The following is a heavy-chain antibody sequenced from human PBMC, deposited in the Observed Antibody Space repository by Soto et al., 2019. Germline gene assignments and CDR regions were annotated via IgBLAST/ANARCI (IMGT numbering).Heavy chain of an antibody. CDR3: AKSVYNWNDRFFDY. D-gene: IGHD1-1*01. V-gene: IGHV3-30*18. Sequence: PGGSLRLSCAASGFTFSTYGMHWVRQAPGKGLEWVAVISYDGNNKYYADSVKGRFTISRDNSKNTLYLQMSSLRAEDTAVYYSAKSVYNWNDRFFDYWGQGTLLTVSS. CDR1: GFTFSTYG. J-gene: IGHJ4*02. CDR2: ISYDGNNK.